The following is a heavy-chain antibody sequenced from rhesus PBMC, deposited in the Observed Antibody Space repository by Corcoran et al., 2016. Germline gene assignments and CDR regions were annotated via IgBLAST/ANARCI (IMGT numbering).Heavy chain of an antibody. Sequence: EVQLVESGGGLVQPGGSLRLSCAASGFTFSSYAMQWVHKAPGKGLEWVSAIGPGVDTYYADAVKGRFTISRDNAKNSLYLQMNSLRAEDTAVYYCAREVGSNHFDYWGQGVLVTVSS. J-gene: IGHJ4*01. CDR2: IGPGVDT. V-gene: IGHV3-72*01. D-gene: IGHD6-19*01. CDR1: GFTFSSYA. CDR3: AREVGSNHFDY.